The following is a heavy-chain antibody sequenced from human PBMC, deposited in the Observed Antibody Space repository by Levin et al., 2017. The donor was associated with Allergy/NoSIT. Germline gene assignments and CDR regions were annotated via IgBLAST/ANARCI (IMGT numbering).Heavy chain of an antibody. CDR3: AKIMSTAPSFWYCMDV. V-gene: IGHV3-23*01. CDR2: ISNSGGHT. D-gene: IGHD3-16*01. J-gene: IGHJ6*02. CDR1: GFTFSSHH. Sequence: GGSLRLSCAASGFTFSSHHMSWARQTPGKGLEWVSGISNSGGHTDYVPSVRGRFTISRDNSKNTLYLQMTSLRADDTAIYYCAKIMSTAPSFWYCMDVWGQGTTVTVSS.